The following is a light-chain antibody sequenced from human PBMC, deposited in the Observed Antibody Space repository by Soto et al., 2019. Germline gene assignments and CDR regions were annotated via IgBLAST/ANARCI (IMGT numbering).Light chain of an antibody. CDR1: QSVRDN. J-gene: IGKJ3*01. CDR3: HQYDNWPLT. Sequence: EIVMTQSPATLSVSPGERATLSCRASQSVRDNLAWYQQKPGQAPGLLIYGASIRATGIPARFSGSGSDTEFTLTISSLQSEDFATYYCHQYDNWPLTFGPGNKVDIK. CDR2: GAS. V-gene: IGKV3-15*01.